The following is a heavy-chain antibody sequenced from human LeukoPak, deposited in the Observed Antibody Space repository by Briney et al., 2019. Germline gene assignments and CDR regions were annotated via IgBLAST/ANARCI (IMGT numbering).Heavy chain of an antibody. D-gene: IGHD4-23*01. CDR2: IYYSGST. V-gene: IGHV4-59*01. CDR3: ASDYGGNSGLFDC. J-gene: IGHJ4*02. CDR1: GGSISSYY. Sequence: SETLSLTCTVSGGSISSYYWSWIRQPPGKGLEWIGYIYYSGSTNYNPSLKRRGTISVDTSKNQFSLKLSSVTAADTAVYYCASDYGGNSGLFDCWGQGTLVTVSS.